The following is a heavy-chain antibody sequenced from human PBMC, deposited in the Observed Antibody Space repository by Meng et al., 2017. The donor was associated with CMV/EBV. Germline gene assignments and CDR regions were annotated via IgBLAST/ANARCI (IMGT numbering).Heavy chain of an antibody. J-gene: IGHJ1*01. D-gene: IGHD2-21*02. Sequence: SCVVYGGSFSGSYWNWIRQSPGKGLEWIGEINNSGVTYYNPSLETRVAISIDTSQKQFSLTLNSVTAADSAVYYCAPRSISYRADSYLQWGQGTLVTVSS. V-gene: IGHV4-34*01. CDR1: GGSFSGSY. CDR2: INNSGVT. CDR3: APRSISYRADSYLQ.